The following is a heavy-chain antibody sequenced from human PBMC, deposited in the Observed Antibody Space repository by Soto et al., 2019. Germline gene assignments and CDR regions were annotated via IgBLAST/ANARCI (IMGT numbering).Heavy chain of an antibody. CDR3: ASSGVPRNYYDSSGYSTPVDY. Sequence: GGSLRLSCAASGFTFSSYAMHWVRQAPGKGLEWVAVISYDGSNKYYADSVKGRFTISRDNSKNTLYLQMNSLGAEDTAVYYCASSGVPRNYYDSSGYSTPVDYWGQGTLVTVSS. CDR1: GFTFSSYA. J-gene: IGHJ4*02. V-gene: IGHV3-30-3*01. D-gene: IGHD3-22*01. CDR2: ISYDGSNK.